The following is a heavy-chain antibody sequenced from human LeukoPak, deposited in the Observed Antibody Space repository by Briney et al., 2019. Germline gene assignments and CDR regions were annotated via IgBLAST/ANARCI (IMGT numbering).Heavy chain of an antibody. D-gene: IGHD1-14*01. J-gene: IGHJ4*02. CDR2: IYTSGST. CDR1: GGSISSGSYY. CDR3: ARGTCIRSYFDY. Sequence: SETLSLTCTVSGGSISSGSYYWSWIRQPAGKGLEWIGRIYTSGSTNYNPSLKSRVTISVDTSKNQFSLKLSSVTAADTAVYYCARGTCIRSYFDYWGQGTLVTVSS. V-gene: IGHV4-61*02.